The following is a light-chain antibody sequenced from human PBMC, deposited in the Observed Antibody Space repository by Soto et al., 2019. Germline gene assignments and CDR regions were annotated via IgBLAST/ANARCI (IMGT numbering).Light chain of an antibody. CDR2: EVY. CDR3: CSYAVVRGAV. Sequence: QSALTQPVSVSGSPGQSVTISCTGTSSDVGYYNLVAWYQQHPGKAPKVLIYEVYKRPSGVSDRFSGSKSGNTASLTISGLQAEDEADYYCCSYAVVRGAVFGGGTQLTVL. J-gene: IGLJ7*01. CDR1: SSDVGYYNL. V-gene: IGLV2-23*02.